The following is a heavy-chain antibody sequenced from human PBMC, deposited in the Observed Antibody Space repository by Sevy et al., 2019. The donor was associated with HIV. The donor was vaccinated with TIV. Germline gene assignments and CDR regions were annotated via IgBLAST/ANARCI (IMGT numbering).Heavy chain of an antibody. CDR2: INHTGST. J-gene: IGHJ4*02. CDR3: ARWSGTRVTMIVVVTTGYFDH. V-gene: IGHV4-34*01. CDR1: GTSFSSDS. Sequence: SETLSLTCTVSGTSFSSDSWTWIRQSPGKGLEWIGEINHTGSTNYNPSLKSRVTISVVTSKNQFSLKLTYVTAADTAIYYCARWSGTRVTMIVVVTTGYFDHWGQGTLVTVSS. D-gene: IGHD3-22*01.